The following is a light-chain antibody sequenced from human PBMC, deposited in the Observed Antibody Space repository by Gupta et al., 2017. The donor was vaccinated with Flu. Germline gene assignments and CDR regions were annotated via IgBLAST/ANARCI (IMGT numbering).Light chain of an antibody. V-gene: IGKV2D-29*02. CDR1: QSLLHSDGKTY. J-gene: IGKJ4*01. Sequence: DVVMTQTPVSVSVAPGQPASISCRSSQSLLHSDGKTYLYWYFHRPGQSPQLLIYESSNRFSGVPDRISGSGSGTDFTLNFSRVEAEDVGTYYCMQSIQFPLTFGGGTKVEIK. CDR3: MQSIQFPLT. CDR2: ESS.